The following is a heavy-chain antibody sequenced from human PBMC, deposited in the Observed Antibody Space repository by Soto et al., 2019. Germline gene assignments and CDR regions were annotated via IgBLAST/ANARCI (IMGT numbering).Heavy chain of an antibody. Sequence: QVQLVQSGAEVKKPGASVQVSCKASGYSFTSYAITWVRKAPGQGLAWRGWIIAYNGNTKYAQKLQGRVTMATDTSTSAAFIELRRLRSDDTAVYDCARDAPPADYWCQGTLFTVSS. CDR2: IIAYNGNT. J-gene: IGHJ4*02. V-gene: IGHV1-18*01. CDR3: ARDAPPADY. CDR1: GYSFTSYA.